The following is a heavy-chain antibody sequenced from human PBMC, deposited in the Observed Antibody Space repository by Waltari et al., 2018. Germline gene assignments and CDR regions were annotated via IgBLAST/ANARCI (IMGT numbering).Heavy chain of an antibody. Sequence: EKLVESGGGLSKPGGSVRVSWADSGFTVSSNYMSWARDAPGKGLEWVSVIYRGGSTYYADSVKGRFTISRDNSKNTLYLQMNSLRAEDTAVYYCARDDLDSSGYYYGMDVWGQGTTVTVSS. V-gene: IGHV3-53*01. CDR3: ARDDLDSSGYYYGMDV. CDR2: IYRGGST. CDR1: GFTVSSNY. D-gene: IGHD6-19*01. J-gene: IGHJ6*02.